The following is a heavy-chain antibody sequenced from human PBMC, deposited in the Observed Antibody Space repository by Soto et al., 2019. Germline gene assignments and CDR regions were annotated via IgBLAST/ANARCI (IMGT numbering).Heavy chain of an antibody. D-gene: IGHD6-13*01. V-gene: IGHV4-31*03. Sequence: SETLSLTCTVSGGSISSGGYYWSWIRQHPGKGLEWIGYIYYSGSTYYNPSLKSRVTISVDTSKNQFSLKLSSVTAADTAVYYCARDGAAAGPNWFDPWGQGTLVTVS. CDR1: GGSISSGGYY. J-gene: IGHJ5*02. CDR3: ARDGAAAGPNWFDP. CDR2: IYYSGST.